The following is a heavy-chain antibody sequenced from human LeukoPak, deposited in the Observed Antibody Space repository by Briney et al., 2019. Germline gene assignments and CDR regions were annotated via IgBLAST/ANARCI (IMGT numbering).Heavy chain of an antibody. J-gene: IGHJ5*02. Sequence: GGSLRLSCAASGFTLSSYSMNWVRQAPGKGLEWISYIDSDTYGNTIYYPHTVKGRFTISRDNAKNSLYLQMNSLRAEDTAVYYCARDRKWTTNNWFDPWGQGTLVTVSS. V-gene: IGHV3-48*01. CDR3: ARDRKWTTNNWFDP. CDR2: IDSDTYGNTI. D-gene: IGHD1-1*01. CDR1: GFTLSSYS.